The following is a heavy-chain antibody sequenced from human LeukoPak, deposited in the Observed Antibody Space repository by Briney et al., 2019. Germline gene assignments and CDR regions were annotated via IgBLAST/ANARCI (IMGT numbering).Heavy chain of an antibody. V-gene: IGHV3-7*01. CDR3: ARSNPNRNALDL. J-gene: IGHJ3*01. Sequence: PGGSLRLSCAASGFNLNSYLMSWVRQAPGRGLEWVAIIKKDGSEENYLDSVKGRFTVSRDNAKNSLYLQMNSLRGEDTAIYYCARSNPNRNALDLWGQGTMVTISS. CDR1: GFNLNSYL. D-gene: IGHD1-14*01. CDR2: IKKDGSEE.